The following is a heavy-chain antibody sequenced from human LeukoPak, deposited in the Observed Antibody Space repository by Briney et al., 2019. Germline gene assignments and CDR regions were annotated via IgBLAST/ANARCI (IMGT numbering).Heavy chain of an antibody. Sequence: PSETLSLTCTVSGESMSIHYWTWIRQDPGKGLEWIGNIFYTGSTSYNPAFKSRVSISLDTSNNQFSLKLRSVTAADTAVYYCAKEGGPARPGLDSWGQGTLVTVSS. V-gene: IGHV4-59*11. CDR1: GESMSIHY. J-gene: IGHJ4*02. CDR2: IFYTGST. D-gene: IGHD6-6*01. CDR3: AKEGGPARPGLDS.